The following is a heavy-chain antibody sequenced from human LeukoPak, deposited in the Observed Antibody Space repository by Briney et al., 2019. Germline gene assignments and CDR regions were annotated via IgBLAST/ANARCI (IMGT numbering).Heavy chain of an antibody. V-gene: IGHV3-23*01. CDR1: GFTFSSYA. CDR3: AKEEWLGKMNFFDY. CDR2: ISGSGGST. D-gene: IGHD6-19*01. J-gene: IGHJ4*02. Sequence: GGSLRLSCAASGFTFSSYAMSWVRQAPGKGLEWVSAISGSGGSTYYADSVKGRFTVSRDSSKNTLYLQMNRLRAEDTAVYYCAKEEWLGKMNFFDYWGQGTLVTVSS.